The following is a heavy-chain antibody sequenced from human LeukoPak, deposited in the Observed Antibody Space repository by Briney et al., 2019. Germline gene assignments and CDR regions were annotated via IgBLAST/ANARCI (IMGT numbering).Heavy chain of an antibody. CDR3: ATYRQVLLPFES. D-gene: IGHD2-8*02. J-gene: IGHJ4*02. CDR1: GFTFSTFA. V-gene: IGHV3-23*01. CDR2: IFPSGGEI. Sequence: RSGGSLRLSCAASGFTFSTFAMIWVRQPPGKGLEWVSSIFPSGGEIHYADSVRGRFTISRDNSKSTPSLQMNSLRAEDTAIYYCATYRQVLLPFESWGQGTLVTVSS.